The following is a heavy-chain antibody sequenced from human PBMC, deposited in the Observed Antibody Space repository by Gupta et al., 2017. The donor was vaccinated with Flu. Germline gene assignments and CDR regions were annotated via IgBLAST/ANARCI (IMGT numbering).Heavy chain of an antibody. CDR1: RCSISSFF. D-gene: IGHD5-24*01. J-gene: IGHJ6*02. V-gene: IGHV4-59*01. CDR3: ARGKTISLFTAMDV. CDR2: TSYTGRV. Sequence: QVQLQESGPGLVKPSETLSLTCNISRCSISSFFWTWVRQPPGKGLEWIGYTSYTGRVVYNPSLKSRVTISVDSPKNQFSLKVGSVTAADTAIYFCARGKTISLFTAMDVWGPGTTVTVSS.